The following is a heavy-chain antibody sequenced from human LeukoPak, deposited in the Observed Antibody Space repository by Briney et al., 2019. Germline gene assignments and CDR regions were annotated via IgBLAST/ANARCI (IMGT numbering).Heavy chain of an antibody. V-gene: IGHV1-8*01. D-gene: IGHD5-12*01. Sequence: ASVKVSCKASGYTFTSYDINWVRQATGQGLEWMGWMNPNSGNTGYAQKFQGRVTMTRNTSISTAYMELSSLRSEDTAVYYCARSPKGELRDSGYDHGFDYWGLGTLVTVSS. CDR1: GYTFTSYD. CDR3: ARSPKGELRDSGYDHGFDY. CDR2: MNPNSGNT. J-gene: IGHJ4*02.